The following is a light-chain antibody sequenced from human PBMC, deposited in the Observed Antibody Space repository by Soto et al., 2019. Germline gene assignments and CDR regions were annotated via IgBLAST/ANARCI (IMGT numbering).Light chain of an antibody. J-gene: IGKJ1*01. CDR3: QQTHSAPRT. Sequence: DIQMTQSPSSLSASVGDGVTIPCRASERVRRFLNWYQQKPGKAPHLMIIGASTLQEGGQSRFSGSGSGTEFTLTISRVQPEDCATYYGQQTHSAPRTFCQGTMRDIK. CDR2: GAS. V-gene: IGKV1-39*01. CDR1: ERVRRF.